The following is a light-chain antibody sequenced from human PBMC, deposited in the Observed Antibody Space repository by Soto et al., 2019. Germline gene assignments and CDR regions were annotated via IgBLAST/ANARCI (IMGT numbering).Light chain of an antibody. V-gene: IGKV3-20*01. J-gene: IGKJ1*01. Sequence: EIVLTQSPATLSLSPGERATLSCRASQSILSYLAWYQQKPGQAPRLLIYDTSTRAAGIPDRFTGRGSGTHFTLAISRLEPEDFAVYYCHQFGDSPQTFGQGTKVDIK. CDR2: DTS. CDR1: QSILSY. CDR3: HQFGDSPQT.